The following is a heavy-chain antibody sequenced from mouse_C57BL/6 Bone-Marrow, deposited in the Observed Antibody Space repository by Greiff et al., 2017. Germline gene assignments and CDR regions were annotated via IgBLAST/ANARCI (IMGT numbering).Heavy chain of an antibody. D-gene: IGHD2-4*01. CDR2: ISSGGEYI. Sequence: EVQGVESGEGLVKPGGSLSLSCAVSGFTFSSYAMSWVRQTPEKRLEWVAYISSGGEYIYYAAPVTGRFLIYRDNARNILFLQMSSLKSEDTAMYYCTRFYDYDRGFDYWGQGTTLTVSS. J-gene: IGHJ2*01. CDR1: GFTFSSYA. V-gene: IGHV5-9-1*02. CDR3: TRFYDYDRGFDY.